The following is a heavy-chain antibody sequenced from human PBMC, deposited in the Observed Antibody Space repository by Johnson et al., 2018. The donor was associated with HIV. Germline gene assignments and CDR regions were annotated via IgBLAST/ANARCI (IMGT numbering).Heavy chain of an antibody. V-gene: IGHV3-7*01. J-gene: IGHJ3*02. D-gene: IGHD2-2*01. CDR3: ARDTASSSTLDAFDI. Sequence: VQLVESGGRLVQPGGSLGLSCAASGFTFSRFWMTWVRQAPGKGLEWVANIKQDGSEKYYVDSVKGRFTISRDNAKNSLYLQMNSRRAEDTAVYYCARDTASSSTLDAFDIWGQGTMVTVSS. CDR2: IKQDGSEK. CDR1: GFTFSRFW.